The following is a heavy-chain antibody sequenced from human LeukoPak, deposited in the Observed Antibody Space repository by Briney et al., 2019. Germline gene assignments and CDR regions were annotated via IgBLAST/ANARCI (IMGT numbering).Heavy chain of an antibody. CDR1: GGSISRSNW. CDR3: ARVSGSSWDHDAFDI. CDR2: IYHSGST. J-gene: IGHJ3*02. Sequence: PSETLSLTCAVSGGSISRSNWWSWVRQPPGKGLEWIGEIYHSGSTNYNPSLKSRVTISVDKSKNQFSLKLSSVTAADTAVYYCARVSGSSWDHDAFDIWGQGTMVTVSS. D-gene: IGHD6-13*01. V-gene: IGHV4-4*02.